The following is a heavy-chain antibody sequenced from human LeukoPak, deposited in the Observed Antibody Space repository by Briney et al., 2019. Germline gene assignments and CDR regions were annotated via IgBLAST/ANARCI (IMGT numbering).Heavy chain of an antibody. Sequence: SVKVSCKASGCTFSSYAISWVRQAPGQGLEWMGGIIPIFGTANYAQKFQGRVTITTDESTSTAYMELSSLRSEDTAVYYCARDALGGYDILTGYENDWGQGTLVTVSS. V-gene: IGHV1-69*05. CDR3: ARDALGGYDILTGYEND. D-gene: IGHD3-9*01. CDR1: GCTFSSYA. J-gene: IGHJ4*02. CDR2: IIPIFGTA.